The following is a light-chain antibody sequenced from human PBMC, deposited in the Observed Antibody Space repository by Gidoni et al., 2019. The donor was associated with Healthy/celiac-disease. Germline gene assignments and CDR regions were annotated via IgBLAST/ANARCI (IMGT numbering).Light chain of an antibody. Sequence: IVMTQSPATLSVSPGERATLSCRASQSVSSNLAWYQQKPGQAPRLLIYGASTRATGIPARFSGSGSGTGFTLTISSLQSEDFAVYYCQQYNDWPPRTFGQGTKVEIK. J-gene: IGKJ1*01. CDR2: GAS. V-gene: IGKV3-15*01. CDR3: QQYNDWPPRT. CDR1: QSVSSN.